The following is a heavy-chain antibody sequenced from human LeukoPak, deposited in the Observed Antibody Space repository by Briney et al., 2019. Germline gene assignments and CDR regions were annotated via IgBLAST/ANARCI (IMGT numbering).Heavy chain of an antibody. Sequence: GGSLRLSCAASGFTFSSYSMNWVRQAQGKWVEWVSSISSSSSYIYYADSVKGRFTISRDNAKNSLYLQMNSLRAEDTAVYYCARDPGLTFDYWGQGTLVTVSS. D-gene: IGHD2-8*01. CDR1: GFTFSSYS. CDR3: ARDPGLTFDY. J-gene: IGHJ4*02. V-gene: IGHV3-21*01. CDR2: ISSSSSYI.